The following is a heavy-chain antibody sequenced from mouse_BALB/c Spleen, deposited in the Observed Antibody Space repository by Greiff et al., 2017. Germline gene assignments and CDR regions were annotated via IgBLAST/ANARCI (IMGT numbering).Heavy chain of an antibody. CDR2: ISSGGST. V-gene: IGHV5-6-5*01. D-gene: IGHD2-4*01. J-gene: IGHJ3*01. Sequence: EVMLVESGGGLVKPGGSLKLSCAASGFTFSSYAMSWVRQTPEKRLEWVASISSGGSTYYPDSVKGRVTISRDNARNILYLQMSSLRSEDTAMYYCARGIYYEYGGRAYGGQGTLVTVSA. CDR3: ARGIYYEYGGRAY. CDR1: GFTFSSYA.